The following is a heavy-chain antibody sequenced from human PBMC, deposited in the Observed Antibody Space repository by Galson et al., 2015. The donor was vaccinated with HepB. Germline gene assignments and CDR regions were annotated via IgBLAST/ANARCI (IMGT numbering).Heavy chain of an antibody. D-gene: IGHD4-23*01. CDR1: GGSISSGDYY. CDR3: AFGHGGNSGGAFDI. V-gene: IGHV4-30-4*01. Sequence: TLSLTCTVSGGSISSGDYYWSWIRQPPGKGLEWIGYIYYSGSTYYNPSLKSRVTISVDTSKNQFSLKLSSVTTADTAVYYCAFGHGGNSGGAFDIWGQGTMVTVSS. J-gene: IGHJ3*02. CDR2: IYYSGST.